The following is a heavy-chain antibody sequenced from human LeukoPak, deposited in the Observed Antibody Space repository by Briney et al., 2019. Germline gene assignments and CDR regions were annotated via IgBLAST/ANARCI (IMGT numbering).Heavy chain of an antibody. CDR3: ARDRGMLTGYQHVYYFDY. D-gene: IGHD3-9*01. CDR1: GGTFSSYA. Sequence: GASVKVSCKASGGTFSSYAISWVRQAPGQGLEWMGRIIPILGIANYAQKFQGRVTITADKSTSTAYMELSSLRSEDTAVYYCARDRGMLTGYQHVYYFDYWGQGTLVTVSS. CDR2: IIPILGIA. V-gene: IGHV1-69*04. J-gene: IGHJ4*02.